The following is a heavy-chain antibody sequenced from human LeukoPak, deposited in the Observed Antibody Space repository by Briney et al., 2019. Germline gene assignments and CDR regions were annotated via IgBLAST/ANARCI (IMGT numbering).Heavy chain of an antibody. J-gene: IGHJ4*02. V-gene: IGHV6-1*01. D-gene: IGHD5-24*01. CDR3: AREAEITRFDY. CDR1: GDIVSTNSVA. CDR2: TSYRSNGYN. Sequence: SQTLSLTCAISGDIVSTNSVAWNWIRQSPSRGLEWLGRTSYRSNGYNDYAVSVKSRITITPDTSKNQFSLQLNSVTPEDTAVYYCAREAEITRFDYWGQGTLVTVSS.